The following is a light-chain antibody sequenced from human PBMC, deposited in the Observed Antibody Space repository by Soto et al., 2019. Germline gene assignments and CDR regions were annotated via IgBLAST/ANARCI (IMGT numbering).Light chain of an antibody. V-gene: IGLV2-18*02. J-gene: IGLJ1*01. CDR1: SSDVGSYNR. CDR2: EVS. Sequence: QSVLTQPPSVSGSPGQSVAISCTGTSSDVGSYNRVAWYQQPRGTAPKLMIYEVSNRPSGVPDRFSGSKSGNTASLTISGLQAEDEADYYCSSFTSSSTYVFGTGTKVTVL. CDR3: SSFTSSSTYV.